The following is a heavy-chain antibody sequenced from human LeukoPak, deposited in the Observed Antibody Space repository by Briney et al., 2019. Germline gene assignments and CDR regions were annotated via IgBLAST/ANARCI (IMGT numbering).Heavy chain of an antibody. J-gene: IGHJ3*02. Sequence: GGSLRLSCAASGFTFSSYAMSWVRQAPGKGLEWVSAISGSGGSTYYADAVKGRFTISRDNSKNTLYLQMNSRRAEDTAVYYCAKRGYCSSTSCYSHAFDIWGQGTMVTVSS. CDR1: GFTFSSYA. CDR2: ISGSGGST. D-gene: IGHD2-2*01. CDR3: AKRGYCSSTSCYSHAFDI. V-gene: IGHV3-23*01.